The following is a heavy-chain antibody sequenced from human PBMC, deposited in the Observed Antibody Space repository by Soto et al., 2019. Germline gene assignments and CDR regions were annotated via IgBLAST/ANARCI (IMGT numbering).Heavy chain of an antibody. CDR3: ARQKYSSGADAFDI. V-gene: IGHV5-51*01. CDR2: IYPGDSDT. CDR1: GYIFTNYC. D-gene: IGHD6-19*01. Sequence: PVESLRVSWKGSGYIFTNYCIGCVSQMTGKGLEWMGVIYPGDSDTRYSPSFQGQVTISVDKSTSSAYLQWNSLKASDTAIYYCARQKYSSGADAFDIWGKGTMVTVSS. J-gene: IGHJ3*02.